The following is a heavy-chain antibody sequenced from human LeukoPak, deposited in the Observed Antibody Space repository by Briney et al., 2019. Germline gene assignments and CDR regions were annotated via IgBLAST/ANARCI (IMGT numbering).Heavy chain of an antibody. Sequence: PGGSLRLSCAASGFTFSSSWMHWVRQAPGKGLEWVSRISTYGSTTTYADSVKGRFTISRDNAENTLYLQMNSLRAEDTAVYYCASRVMAVNGCDIWGQGTMVTVSS. J-gene: IGHJ3*02. CDR2: ISTYGSTT. V-gene: IGHV3-74*01. D-gene: IGHD3-16*01. CDR1: GFTFSSSW. CDR3: ASRVMAVNGCDI.